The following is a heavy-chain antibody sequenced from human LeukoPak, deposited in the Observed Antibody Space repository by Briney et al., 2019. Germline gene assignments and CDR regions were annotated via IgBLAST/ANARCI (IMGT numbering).Heavy chain of an antibody. CDR1: GFTFNSYG. D-gene: IGHD6-6*01. V-gene: IGHV3-33*01. CDR3: AVGIAARPVY. Sequence: GGSLRLSCAASGFTFNSYGMHWVRQAPGKGLEWVAVIWYDGSNKYYADSVKGRFTISRDNSENTLYLQMNSLRAEDTAVYYCAVGIAARPVYWGQGTLVTVSS. J-gene: IGHJ4*02. CDR2: IWYDGSNK.